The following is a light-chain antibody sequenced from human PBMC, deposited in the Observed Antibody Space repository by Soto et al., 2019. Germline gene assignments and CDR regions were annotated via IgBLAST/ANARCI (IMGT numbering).Light chain of an antibody. J-gene: IGKJ1*01. CDR2: GAS. CDR3: HQYVTSPWT. CDR1: QTVSGSY. Sequence: EIVLTQSPGTLSLSPGERATLSCRASQTVSGSYLAWYQQKPGPAPRLLIYGASRRATGIPDRFSGSGSGTDFTLTISRVEPEDFAVYYCHQYVTSPWTLGQGTKVEIK. V-gene: IGKV3-20*01.